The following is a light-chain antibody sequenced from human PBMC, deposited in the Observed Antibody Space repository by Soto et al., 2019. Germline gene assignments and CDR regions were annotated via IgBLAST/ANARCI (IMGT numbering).Light chain of an antibody. Sequence: QSVLTQPASVSGSPGQSINISCTGTSSDVGSYNFVSWYQQHPGKAPKFMIYEGSKRPSGVSNRFSGSKSGNTASLTISGLQAEDEADYYCSSYTSSDTLVFGAGTKLTVL. CDR1: SSDVGSYNF. CDR2: EGS. CDR3: SSYTSSDTLV. V-gene: IGLV2-14*02. J-gene: IGLJ2*01.